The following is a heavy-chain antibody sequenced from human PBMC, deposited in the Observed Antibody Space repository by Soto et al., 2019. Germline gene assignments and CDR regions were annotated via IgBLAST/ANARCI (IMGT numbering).Heavy chain of an antibody. CDR3: ARVGGDGYNLDY. V-gene: IGHV4-30-4*01. D-gene: IGHD5-12*01. J-gene: IGHJ4*02. CDR2: IYYSGST. CDR1: GGSISSGDYY. Sequence: QVQLQESGPGLVKPSQTLSLTCTVSGGSISSGDYYWSWIRQPPGKGLEWIGYIYYSGSTYYNPSLKSRLTISVDSSKSQFSMELSSVTAADTAVYYCARVGGDGYNLDYWGQGATVTVSS.